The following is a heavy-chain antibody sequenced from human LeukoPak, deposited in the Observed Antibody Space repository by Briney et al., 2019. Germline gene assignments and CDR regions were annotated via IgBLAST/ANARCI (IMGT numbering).Heavy chain of an antibody. D-gene: IGHD6-19*01. Sequence: GGSLRPSCAASGFTFSSYSMNWVRQAPGKGLEWVSYISSSSSTIYYADSVKGRFTISRDNAKNSLYLQMNSLRAEDTAVYYCARAYVAAYIDYWGQGTLVTVSS. CDR3: ARAYVAAYIDY. V-gene: IGHV3-48*04. CDR2: ISSSSSTI. J-gene: IGHJ4*02. CDR1: GFTFSSYS.